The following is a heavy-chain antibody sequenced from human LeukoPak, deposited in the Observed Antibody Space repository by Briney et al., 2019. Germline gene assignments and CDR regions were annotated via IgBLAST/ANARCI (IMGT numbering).Heavy chain of an antibody. D-gene: IGHD3-10*01. CDR1: GYTFTGYY. CDR3: ARALTYYYGSGSYEWFDP. Sequence: ASVKVSCKASGYTFTGYYMHWVRQAPGQGLEWMGIINPSGGSTSYAQKFQGRVTMTRDTSTSTVYMELSSLRSEDTAVYYCARALTYYYGSGSYEWFDPWGQGTLVTVSS. V-gene: IGHV1-46*01. CDR2: INPSGGST. J-gene: IGHJ5*02.